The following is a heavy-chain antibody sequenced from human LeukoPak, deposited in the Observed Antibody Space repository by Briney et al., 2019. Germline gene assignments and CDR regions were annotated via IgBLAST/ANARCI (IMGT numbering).Heavy chain of an antibody. D-gene: IGHD3-22*01. Sequence: GGSLRLSCAASGFTFSSYAMSWVRQAPGKGLEWVSYISSSSSTIYYADSVKGRFTISRDNAKNSLYLEMNSLRAEDTAVYYCARGPFALMWDSSGHHDRGGDYWGQGTLVTVSS. J-gene: IGHJ4*02. CDR2: ISSSSSTI. CDR3: ARGPFALMWDSSGHHDRGGDY. CDR1: GFTFSSYA. V-gene: IGHV3-48*04.